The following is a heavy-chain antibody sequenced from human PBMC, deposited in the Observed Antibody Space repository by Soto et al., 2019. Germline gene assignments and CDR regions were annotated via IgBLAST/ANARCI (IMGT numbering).Heavy chain of an antibody. CDR2: FSYTGST. V-gene: IGHV4-59*08. D-gene: IGHD2-2*01. CDR1: GASISHYY. Sequence: SETLSLTCTVSGASISHYYWTWIRQPPGKGLEWIGYFSYTGSTNYNPSLKSRVTISVDTSKNQFSLKLSSVTAADTAVYYCARGYCSRTNCYSRLFDPWGQGTLVTVSS. CDR3: ARGYCSRTNCYSRLFDP. J-gene: IGHJ5*02.